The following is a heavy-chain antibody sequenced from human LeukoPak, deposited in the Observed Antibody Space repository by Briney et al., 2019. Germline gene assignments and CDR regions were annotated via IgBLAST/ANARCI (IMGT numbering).Heavy chain of an antibody. Sequence: GASVKVSCKASGYTFTSYGISWVRQAPGQGLEWMGWISAYNGNTNYAQKLQGRVTMTTDTSTSTAYMELRSLRSDDTAVYYCARDIYYTRGYSYGTFDYWGQGTLVTVSS. CDR3: ARDIYYTRGYSYGTFDY. CDR2: ISAYNGNT. D-gene: IGHD5-18*01. V-gene: IGHV1-18*01. CDR1: GYTFTSYG. J-gene: IGHJ4*02.